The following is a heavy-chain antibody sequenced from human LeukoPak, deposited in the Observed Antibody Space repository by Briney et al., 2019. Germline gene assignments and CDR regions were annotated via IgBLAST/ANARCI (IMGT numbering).Heavy chain of an antibody. CDR2: IIPIFGTA. Sequence: GASVKVSCKASGGTFSSYAISWVRQAPGQGLEWMGGIIPIFGTANYAQKFQGRVTITTDESTSTAYMELSSLRSEDTAVYYCARGRGWDGYSSSWYEGYYYYYMDVWGKGTTVTVSS. J-gene: IGHJ6*03. D-gene: IGHD6-13*01. CDR1: GGTFSSYA. CDR3: ARGRGWDGYSSSWYEGYYYYYMDV. V-gene: IGHV1-69*05.